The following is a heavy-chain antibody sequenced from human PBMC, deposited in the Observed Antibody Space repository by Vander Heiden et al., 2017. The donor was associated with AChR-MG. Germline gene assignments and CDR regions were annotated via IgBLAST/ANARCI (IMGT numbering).Heavy chain of an antibody. Sequence: EVQLVQSGAEVKKPGASLKISCKGSGYSFTSYWIGWVRQMPGKGLEWMGIIYPGDSDTRYSPAFQGQVTISADKSSSTAYLQWSSLKASDTAMYYCARQGEQWLTYFDYWGQGTLVTVSS. CDR3: ARQGEQWLTYFDY. J-gene: IGHJ4*02. V-gene: IGHV5-51*01. CDR2: IYPGDSDT. D-gene: IGHD6-19*01. CDR1: GYSFTSYW.